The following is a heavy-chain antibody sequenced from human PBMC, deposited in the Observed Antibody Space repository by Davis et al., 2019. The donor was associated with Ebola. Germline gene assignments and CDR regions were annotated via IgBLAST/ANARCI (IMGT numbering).Heavy chain of an antibody. CDR3: AREGGDTAMVTSLFDY. J-gene: IGHJ4*02. CDR1: GFTFSSYW. CDR2: ISYDGSNK. V-gene: IGHV3-30*03. Sequence: GESLKISCAASGFTFSSYWMSWVRQAPGKGLEWVAVISYDGSNKYYADSVKGRFTISRDNSKNTLYLQMNSLRDEDTAVYYCAREGGDTAMVTSLFDYWGQGTLVTVSS. D-gene: IGHD5-18*01.